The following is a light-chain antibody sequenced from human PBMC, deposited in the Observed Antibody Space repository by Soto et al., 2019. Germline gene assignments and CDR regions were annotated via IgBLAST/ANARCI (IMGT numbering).Light chain of an antibody. Sequence: DIQMTQSPSTLSASVGDRVTITCRASQSISSWLAWYQQTPGKAPKLLIYDASSLESGVPSRFSGSGYGTEFTLTISSLQSDDFATYYCQQYNTYSGTFGQGTKVDIK. CDR2: DAS. V-gene: IGKV1-5*01. J-gene: IGKJ1*01. CDR1: QSISSW. CDR3: QQYNTYSGT.